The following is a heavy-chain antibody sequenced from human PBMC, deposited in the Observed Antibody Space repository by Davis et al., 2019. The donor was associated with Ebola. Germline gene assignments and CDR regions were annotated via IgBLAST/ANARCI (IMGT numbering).Heavy chain of an antibody. V-gene: IGHV4-59*01. CDR1: GGSISNYY. D-gene: IGHD6-19*01. Sequence: GSLRLSCTVSGGSISNYYWSWIRQPPGKGLEWIGYMSYSGSTNYNPSLKSRVTISVDTSKNQFSLTLSSVTVADTAVYYCARPYRSGWYGGFDIWGQGTMVTVSS. CDR3: ARPYRSGWYGGFDI. CDR2: MSYSGST. J-gene: IGHJ3*02.